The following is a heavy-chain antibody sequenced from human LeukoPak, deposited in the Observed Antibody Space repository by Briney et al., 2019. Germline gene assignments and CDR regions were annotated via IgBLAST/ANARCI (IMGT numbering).Heavy chain of an antibody. V-gene: IGHV1-24*01. CDR1: GYTLTELS. Sequence: ASVKVSCKVSGYTLTELSIHWVRQAPGEGLEWMGGFDPEDGETIYAQKFQGRVIMTEDTSTDTAYMELSSLRSEDTAIYYCATDRPAYCGGDCYPFQHWGQGTLVTVSS. J-gene: IGHJ1*01. CDR3: ATDRPAYCGGDCYPFQH. D-gene: IGHD2-21*02. CDR2: FDPEDGET.